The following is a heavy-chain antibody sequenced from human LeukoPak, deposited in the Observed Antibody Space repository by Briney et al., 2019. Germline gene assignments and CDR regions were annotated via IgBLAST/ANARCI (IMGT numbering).Heavy chain of an antibody. Sequence: PGGSLRLSCAASGFTFSSYAMHWVRQAPGKGLEWVSAVSGSGSSTYDADSMEGRFTISRDNSRNTLYLQVNSLRAEDTAVYYCAKIKGFWGYDPFDYWGQGTLVTVSS. CDR1: GFTFSSYA. CDR3: AKIKGFWGYDPFDY. CDR2: VSGSGSST. D-gene: IGHD5-12*01. J-gene: IGHJ4*02. V-gene: IGHV3-23*01.